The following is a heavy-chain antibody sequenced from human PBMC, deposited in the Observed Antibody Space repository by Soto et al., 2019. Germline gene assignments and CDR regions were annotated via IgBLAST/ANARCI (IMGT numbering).Heavy chain of an antibody. CDR2: IYYSGST. Sequence: KTSETLSLTCTVSGGSISSGDYYWGWIRQPPGKGLEWIGSIYYSGSTYYNPSLKSRVTISVDTSKNQFSLKLSSVTAADTAVYYCATTYSSSFYNWFDPWGQGTLVTVSS. D-gene: IGHD6-6*01. J-gene: IGHJ5*02. V-gene: IGHV4-39*01. CDR1: GGSISSGDYY. CDR3: ATTYSSSFYNWFDP.